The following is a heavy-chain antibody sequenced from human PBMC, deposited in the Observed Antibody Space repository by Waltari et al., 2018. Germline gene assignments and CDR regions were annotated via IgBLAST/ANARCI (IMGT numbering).Heavy chain of an antibody. CDR1: GFTFSSYA. CDR2: ISGSGGST. D-gene: IGHD3-10*01. J-gene: IGHJ4*02. CDR3: AKDLRITMVRGVTDYFDY. Sequence: EVQLVESGGGLVQPGGSLRLSCAASGFTFSSYAMSCVRQAPGKGLEWVSAISGSGGSTYYADSVKGRFTISRDNSKNTLYLQMNSLRAEDTAVYYCAKDLRITMVRGVTDYFDYWGQGTLVTVSS. V-gene: IGHV3-23*04.